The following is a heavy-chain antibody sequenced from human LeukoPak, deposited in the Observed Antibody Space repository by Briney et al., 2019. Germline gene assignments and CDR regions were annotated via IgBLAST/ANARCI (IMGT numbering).Heavy chain of an antibody. V-gene: IGHV3-11*01. Sequence: PGGSLRLSCAASGFTFSDYYMGWIRQAPGKGLEWVSYISSSGSTIYYADSVKGRFTISRDNAKNSLYLQMNSLRAEDTAVYYCAREQSSSWSATDAFDIWGQGTMVTVSS. D-gene: IGHD6-13*01. CDR1: GFTFSDYY. CDR2: ISSSGSTI. CDR3: AREQSSSWSATDAFDI. J-gene: IGHJ3*02.